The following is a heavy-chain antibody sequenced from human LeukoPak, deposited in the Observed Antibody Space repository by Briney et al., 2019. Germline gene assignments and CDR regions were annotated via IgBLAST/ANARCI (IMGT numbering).Heavy chain of an antibody. V-gene: IGHV3-48*04. CDR3: ASENYDILTGYLKIFDY. CDR2: ISSSSSTI. CDR1: RFTFSSYS. D-gene: IGHD3-9*01. J-gene: IGHJ4*02. Sequence: GGSLRLSCAASRFTFSSYSMNWVRQAPGKGLEWVSYISSSSSTIYYADSVKGRFTISRDNAKNSLYLQMNSLRAEDTAVYYCASENYDILTGYLKIFDYWGQGTLVTVSS.